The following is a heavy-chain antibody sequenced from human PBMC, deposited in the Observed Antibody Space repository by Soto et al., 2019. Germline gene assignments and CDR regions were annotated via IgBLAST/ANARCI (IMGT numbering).Heavy chain of an antibody. CDR3: ARASNASHRDY. D-gene: IGHD2-8*01. J-gene: IGHJ4*02. CDR2: ISAYNGAT. V-gene: IGHV1-18*01. Sequence: ASVKVSCKTSGFTFTHYGIRWVRQAPGQGLEWMGWISAYNGATNYAQKFRDRLTMTTDASTSTAYMDLRSLRSDDTAVYFCARASNASHRDYWGQGTRVTVSS. CDR1: GFTFTHYG.